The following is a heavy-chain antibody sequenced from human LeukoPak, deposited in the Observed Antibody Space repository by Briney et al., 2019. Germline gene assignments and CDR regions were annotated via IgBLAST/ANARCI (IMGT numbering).Heavy chain of an antibody. Sequence: GSLRLSCAASGFTFSDYYMSWIRQAPGKGLEWVSYISSSGSTIYYADSVKGRFTISRDNAKNSLYLQMNSLRAEDTAVYYCARDLPYDYVWGSYRQYGMDVWGQGTTVTVSS. CDR3: ARDLPYDYVWGSYRQYGMDV. V-gene: IGHV3-11*01. CDR2: ISSSGSTI. D-gene: IGHD3-16*02. J-gene: IGHJ6*02. CDR1: GFTFSDYY.